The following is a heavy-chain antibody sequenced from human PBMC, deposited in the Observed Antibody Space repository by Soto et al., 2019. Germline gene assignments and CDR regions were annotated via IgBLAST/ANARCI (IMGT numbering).Heavy chain of an antibody. Sequence: SETLSLTCTVSGGSISSGGSYWSWIRQSPGKGLEWIGYIYYSGTTYYNPSLKSRVTISVDTSKNQFSLKLSSVTAADTAVYYCARERPDGSRLDPWGQGTLVTVSS. CDR1: GGSISSGGSY. CDR2: IYYSGTT. CDR3: ARERPDGSRLDP. D-gene: IGHD6-13*01. J-gene: IGHJ5*02. V-gene: IGHV4-30-4*01.